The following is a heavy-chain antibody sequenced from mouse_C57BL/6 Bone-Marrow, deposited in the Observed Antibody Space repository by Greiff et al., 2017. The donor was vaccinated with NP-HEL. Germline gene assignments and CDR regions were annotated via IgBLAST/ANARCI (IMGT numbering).Heavy chain of an antibody. CDR3: AREWGLRRRTYAMDY. D-gene: IGHD2-4*01. CDR2: INYDGSST. Sequence: EVQVVESEGGLVQPGSSMKLSCTTSGFTFSDYYMAWVRQVPEKGLDWVANINYDGSSTSYLDSLKSRFIISRDNAKNTLYLQMSSRKSEDTATYYCAREWGLRRRTYAMDYWGQGTSVTVSA. CDR1: GFTFSDYY. J-gene: IGHJ4*01. V-gene: IGHV5-16*01.